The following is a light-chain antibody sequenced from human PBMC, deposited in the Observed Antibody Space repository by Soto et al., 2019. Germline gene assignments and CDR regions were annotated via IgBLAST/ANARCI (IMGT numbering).Light chain of an antibody. J-gene: IGKJ1*01. Sequence: EIVMTQSPATLSVSPGERATLSCRASQSISSNLAWYQQKPGQAHRLLIFGAYTRATGTQARFSGSGSGTEFTLTISSLQSEDFAVYYCEHYYNWPRTFGQGTKVDIK. CDR2: GAY. CDR3: EHYYNWPRT. V-gene: IGKV3-15*01. CDR1: QSISSN.